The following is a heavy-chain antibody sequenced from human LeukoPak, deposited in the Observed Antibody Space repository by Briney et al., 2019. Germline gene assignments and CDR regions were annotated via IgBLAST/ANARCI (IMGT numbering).Heavy chain of an antibody. CDR3: AKYVRGSSSWYGDMYYFDY. D-gene: IGHD6-13*01. CDR2: ISGSGGST. Sequence: GGSLRLSCAASGFAFSSYAMSWVRQAPGKGLEWVSAISGSGGSTYYADSVKGRFTISRDNSKNTLYLQMNSLRAEDTAVYYCAKYVRGSSSWYGDMYYFDYWGQGTLVTVSS. CDR1: GFAFSSYA. V-gene: IGHV3-23*01. J-gene: IGHJ4*02.